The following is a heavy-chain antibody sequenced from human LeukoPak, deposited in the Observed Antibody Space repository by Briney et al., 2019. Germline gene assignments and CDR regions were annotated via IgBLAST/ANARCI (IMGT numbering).Heavy chain of an antibody. CDR2: ISGSGGSK. CDR1: GFTFSSYA. Sequence: GGSLRLSCTASGFTFSSYAMSWVRQAPGKGLEWGSAISGSGGSKYYADSVKGRFTISRDNSKNTIYLQMNSLRGEDTAVYYCAKGRSTWYDDAFDIWGQGTMVTVSS. CDR3: AKGRSTWYDDAFDI. V-gene: IGHV3-23*01. J-gene: IGHJ3*02. D-gene: IGHD1-1*01.